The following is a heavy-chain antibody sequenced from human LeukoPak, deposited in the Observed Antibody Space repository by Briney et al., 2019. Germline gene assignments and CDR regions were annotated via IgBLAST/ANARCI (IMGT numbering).Heavy chain of an antibody. V-gene: IGHV3-23*01. CDR1: AFTFSSSA. Sequence: PGGSLLLCCAASAFTFSSSAMSRVRQAPGKGLEWVSVISGGGHRTFYAESVKGRFTIARDNAKNTLFMQMNSLRAEDTAVYYCAREDLWSGELSHSDDWGQGTLVTVSS. J-gene: IGHJ4*02. D-gene: IGHD3-10*01. CDR2: ISGGGHRT. CDR3: AREDLWSGELSHSDD.